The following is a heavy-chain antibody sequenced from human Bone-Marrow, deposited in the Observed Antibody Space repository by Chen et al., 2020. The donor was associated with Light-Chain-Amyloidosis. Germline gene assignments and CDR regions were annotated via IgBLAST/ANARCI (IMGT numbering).Heavy chain of an antibody. CDR1: GYTFPNYW. V-gene: IGHV5-51*01. CDR3: ARRRDGYNFDY. CDR2: IYXDDSDA. Sequence: SCKGSGYTFPNYWIGWVRQMPGKGLEWMGVIYXDDSDARYSPSFEGQVXISADKSITTAYLQWRSLKASDTAMYYCARRRDGYNFDYWGQGTLVTVSS. J-gene: IGHJ4*02. D-gene: IGHD5-12*01.